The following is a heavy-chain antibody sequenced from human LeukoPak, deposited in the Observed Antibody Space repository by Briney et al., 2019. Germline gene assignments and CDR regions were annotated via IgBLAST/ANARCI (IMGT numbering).Heavy chain of an antibody. CDR1: DGSFSGYY. V-gene: IGHV4-34*12. CDR3: ARDRGGGYCSGGSCYNWFDP. CDR2: IIHSGRT. Sequence: SETLSLTCAVYDGSFSGYYWNWIGQPSGKGLEWIGEIIHSGRTIYNPSLTSRVTISTDTSKNHFSLKLSSVTAADTAVYYCARDRGGGYCSGGSCYNWFDPWGQGTLVTVSS. D-gene: IGHD2-15*01. J-gene: IGHJ5*02.